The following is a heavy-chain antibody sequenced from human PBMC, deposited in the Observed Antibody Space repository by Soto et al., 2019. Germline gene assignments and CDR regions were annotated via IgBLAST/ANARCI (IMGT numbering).Heavy chain of an antibody. V-gene: IGHV3-23*01. CDR2: FSGSGGST. CDR3: AKDVLAVAAPIFSY. CDR1: GCTFSSDA. J-gene: IGHJ4*02. Sequence: GGSRRLSLAVSGCTFSSDAMSRRRQAPGKGLEWVSSFSGSGGSTYYADSVKGRFTISRDNSKSTMYLQMNSLRAEDTAVYYCAKDVLAVAAPIFSYWRKGTLVTVSS. D-gene: IGHD2-15*01.